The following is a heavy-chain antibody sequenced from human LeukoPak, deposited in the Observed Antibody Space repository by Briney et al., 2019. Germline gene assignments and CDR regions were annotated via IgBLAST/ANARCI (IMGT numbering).Heavy chain of an antibody. CDR1: GGSISRDY. D-gene: IGHD6-6*01. J-gene: IGHJ5*02. V-gene: IGHV4-59*01. CDR3: ARGSASSSVWFDP. CDR2: IYYTGST. Sequence: SETLSLTCTVSGGSISRDYWSWIRQPPGKGLEWIGYIYYTGSTNYNPSLKSRVTISVDTSKNQFSLKLSSVTAADTAVYYCARGSASSSVWFDPWGQGTLVTVSS.